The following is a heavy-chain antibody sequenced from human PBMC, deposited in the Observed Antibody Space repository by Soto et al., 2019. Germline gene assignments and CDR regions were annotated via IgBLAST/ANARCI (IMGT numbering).Heavy chain of an antibody. Sequence: QVQLQESGPGLVKPSGTLSLTCAVSSGSISSDNWWSWVRQPPGTGLEWIGEIYPSGNTNYNPSLRSRVTISVDRSKNQFSLKLSSVTAADTAVYYCARTYCSGGSCYSAFDYWGQGTLVTVSS. CDR2: IYPSGNT. V-gene: IGHV4-4*02. CDR3: ARTYCSGGSCYSAFDY. D-gene: IGHD2-15*01. J-gene: IGHJ4*02. CDR1: SGSISSDNW.